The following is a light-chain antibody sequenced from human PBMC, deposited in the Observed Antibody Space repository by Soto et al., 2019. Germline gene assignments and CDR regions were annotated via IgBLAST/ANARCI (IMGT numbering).Light chain of an antibody. CDR2: GAS. CDR3: QQRSNWPVT. V-gene: IGKV3-11*01. CDR1: QSVSSS. Sequence: EIVLTQSPATLSSSPGERATLSCRASQSVSSSLAWYQQKPGQAPRLLIYGASNRAGGIPARFSGSGSGTDFPVTISTLEPEDFAVYYCQQRSNWPVTFGQGTRLEIK. J-gene: IGKJ5*01.